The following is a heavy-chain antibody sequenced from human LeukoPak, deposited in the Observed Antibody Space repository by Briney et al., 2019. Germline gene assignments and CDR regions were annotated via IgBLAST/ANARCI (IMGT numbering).Heavy chain of an antibody. Sequence: SETLSLTCAVYGGSFSGYYWSWIRQPPGKGLEWIGEINHSGSTNYNPSLKSRVTISVDTSKDQFSLKLSPVTAADTAVYYCARHEVRYFDWFTQRAKASRGHMRDWGQGTLVTVSS. J-gene: IGHJ4*02. D-gene: IGHD3-9*01. V-gene: IGHV4-34*01. CDR3: ARHEVRYFDWFTQRAKASRGHMRD. CDR2: INHSGST. CDR1: GGSFSGYY.